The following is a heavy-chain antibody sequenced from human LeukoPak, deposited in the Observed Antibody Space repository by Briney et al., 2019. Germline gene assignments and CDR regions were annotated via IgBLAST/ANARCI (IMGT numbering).Heavy chain of an antibody. J-gene: IGHJ6*02. Sequence: GESLKISCKGSGYTFSTYWIGWVRQMPGKGLEWMGIIHPGDSGTRYSPSFQGQVTISADKSISAAYLQWSSLKASDTAMYYCAASSYSSGWNGDYYYYYGMDVWGQGTTVTVSS. V-gene: IGHV5-51*01. CDR1: GYTFSTYW. D-gene: IGHD6-19*01. CDR3: AASSYSSGWNGDYYYYYGMDV. CDR2: IHPGDSGT.